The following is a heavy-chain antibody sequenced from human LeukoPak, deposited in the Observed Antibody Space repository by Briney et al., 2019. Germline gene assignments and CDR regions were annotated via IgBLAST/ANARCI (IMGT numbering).Heavy chain of an antibody. CDR1: GGSFSGYY. CDR2: INHSGST. CDR3: ARSFSCSSTSCPLDY. D-gene: IGHD2-2*01. V-gene: IGHV4-34*01. J-gene: IGHJ4*02. Sequence: PSETLSLTCAVYGGSFSGYYWSWIRQPPGKGLEWIGEINHSGSTNYNPSLKSRVTISVDTSKNQFSLKLSSVTAADTAVYYCARSFSCSSTSCPLDYWGQGTPVTVSS.